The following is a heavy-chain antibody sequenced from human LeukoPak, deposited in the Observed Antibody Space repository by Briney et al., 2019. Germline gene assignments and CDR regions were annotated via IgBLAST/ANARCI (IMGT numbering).Heavy chain of an antibody. V-gene: IGHV6-1*01. CDR3: ARDVAGGNLFDY. J-gene: IGHJ4*02. D-gene: IGHD4-23*01. CDR2: TYYRSKWYT. CDR1: GDSVSSNSAA. Sequence: SQTLSLTCAISGDSVSSNSAAWHWIRQSPSRGLEWLGRTYYRSKWYTDYAVSVKSRITINPEASRNQFSLQLNSVTPEDTAVYYCARDVAGGNLFDYWGQGTLVTVSS.